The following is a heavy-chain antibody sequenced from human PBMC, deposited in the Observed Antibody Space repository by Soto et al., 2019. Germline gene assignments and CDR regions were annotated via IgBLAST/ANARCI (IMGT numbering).Heavy chain of an antibody. J-gene: IGHJ2*01. Sequence: QVQLQESGPGLVKPSQTLSLTCTVSGASISSGGYYWGWIRQHPGKGLEWIGFIYYIGTSYYNPSLESRITLSVDTSKNHFSLNLTPVTAADTAVYYCARVLRDVLSDRYYWYFELWGRGTLVTVSS. CDR2: IYYIGTS. CDR3: ARVLRDVLSDRYYWYFEL. D-gene: IGHD3-16*02. V-gene: IGHV4-31*03. CDR1: GASISSGGYY.